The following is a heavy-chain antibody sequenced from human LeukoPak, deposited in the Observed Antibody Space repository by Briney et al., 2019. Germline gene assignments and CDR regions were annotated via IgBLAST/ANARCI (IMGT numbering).Heavy chain of an antibody. D-gene: IGHD1-26*01. CDR1: GFTFSSYA. J-gene: IGHJ4*02. CDR2: ISTTGDNT. Sequence: GGSLRLSCAASGFTFSSYAMHWVRQAPGKGLEYVSAISTTGDNTYYANSVKGRFTISRDNSKNTLYLQMASLRGGDTAVYYCARAPREGFSGSYHDYWGQGTLVTVSS. CDR3: ARAPREGFSGSYHDY. V-gene: IGHV3-64*01.